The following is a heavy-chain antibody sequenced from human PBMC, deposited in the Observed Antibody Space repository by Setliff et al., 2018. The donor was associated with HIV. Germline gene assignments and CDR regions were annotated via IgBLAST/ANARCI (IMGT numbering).Heavy chain of an antibody. CDR2: VYHSGTT. J-gene: IGHJ4*02. V-gene: IGHV4-59*03. D-gene: IGHD2-15*01. Sequence: SETLSLTCSVPGDSISRYYWSWIRQSPARGLEWIGYVYHSGTTNFNPSLKSRVTMSLDTSRSQLSLNLRSVTAADTGVYYCARVALLNDHILTAPEYVDIWGQGTQVTVSS. CDR3: ARVALLNDHILTAPEYVDI. CDR1: GDSISRYY.